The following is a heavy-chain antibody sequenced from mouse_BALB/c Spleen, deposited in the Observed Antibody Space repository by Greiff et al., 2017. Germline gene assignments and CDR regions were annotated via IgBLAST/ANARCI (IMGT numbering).Heavy chain of an antibody. CDR1: GFTFSSYA. J-gene: IGHJ2*01. V-gene: IGHV5-9-3*01. Sequence: DVKLVESGGGLVKPGGSLKLSCAASGFTFSSYAMSWVRQTPEKRLEWVATISSGGSYTYYPDSVKGRFTISRDNAKNTLYLQMSSLRSEDTAMYYCARRRDPFDYWGQGTTLTVSS. CDR3: ARRRDPFDY. CDR2: ISSGGSYT.